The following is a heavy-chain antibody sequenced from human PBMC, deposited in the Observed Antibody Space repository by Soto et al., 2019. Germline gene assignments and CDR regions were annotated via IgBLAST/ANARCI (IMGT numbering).Heavy chain of an antibody. CDR1: GFTFSRSA. CDR3: AKVLQYDYYMDV. D-gene: IGHD4-4*01. V-gene: IGHV3-23*01. J-gene: IGHJ6*03. Sequence: GWSLRLSCAASGFTFSRSAMNWVRQAPGKGLEWVSAIGGSGSGTYYAGSVKGRVTSTREDSKNTLYLQMNSLRAEDTAVYYCAKVLQYDYYMDVWSKGTTVTV. CDR2: IGGSGSGT.